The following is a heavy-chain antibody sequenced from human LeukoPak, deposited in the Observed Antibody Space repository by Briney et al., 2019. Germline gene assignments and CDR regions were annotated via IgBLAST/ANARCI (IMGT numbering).Heavy chain of an antibody. CDR1: GFALSSYS. J-gene: IGHJ6*04. D-gene: IGHD3-10*02. CDR3: AELGITMIGGV. Sequence: GGSLRLSCAASGFALSSYSMNWVRQAPGKGLEWVSSIYSNISYIYYADSVKGRFTISRDNAKNSLYLQMNSLRAEDTAVYYCAELGITMIGGVWGKGTTVTISS. V-gene: IGHV3-21*01. CDR2: IYSNISYI.